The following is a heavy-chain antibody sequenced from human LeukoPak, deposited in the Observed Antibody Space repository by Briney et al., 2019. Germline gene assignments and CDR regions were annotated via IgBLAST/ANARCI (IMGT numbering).Heavy chain of an antibody. Sequence: GASVKVSCKTSGYTFTGYYMHWVRQAPGKGLEWMGGFDPEDGETIYAQKFQGRVTMTEDTSTDTAYMELSSLRSEDTAVYYCATPTSSYHTGGMDVWGQGTTVTVSS. CDR1: GYTFTGYY. V-gene: IGHV1-24*01. CDR3: ATPTSSYHTGGMDV. J-gene: IGHJ6*02. CDR2: FDPEDGET. D-gene: IGHD1-14*01.